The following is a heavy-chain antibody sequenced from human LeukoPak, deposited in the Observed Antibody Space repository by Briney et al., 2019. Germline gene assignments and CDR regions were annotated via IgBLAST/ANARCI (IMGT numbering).Heavy chain of an antibody. Sequence: GRSLRLSCTASGFTLTTFGMHWVRQAPGKGLEWVAVISDDGSNRYYADPVKGRFTISRDNSKNTLYLQMNSLRAEDTAMYYCAKDADTATIIYWYFDLWGRGTLVSVSS. CDR1: GFTLTTFG. CDR2: ISDDGSNR. J-gene: IGHJ2*01. V-gene: IGHV3-30*18. CDR3: AKDADTATIIYWYFDL. D-gene: IGHD5-18*01.